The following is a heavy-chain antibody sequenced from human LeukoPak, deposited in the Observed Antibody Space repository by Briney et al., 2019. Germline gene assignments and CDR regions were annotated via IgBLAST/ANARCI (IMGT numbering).Heavy chain of an antibody. V-gene: IGHV3-23*01. CDR1: GFIFVSYA. Sequence: GSLRLSCSASGFIFVSYAMSWVRQAPGKGLDWVSGVSGSGGSTYYADSVKGRFTITRDNSKNTLYLQMNSLRGEDTAVYHCAKEVGYCTSSNCYSWFDPWGQGTQVTVSS. J-gene: IGHJ5*02. D-gene: IGHD2-2*02. CDR3: AKEVGYCTSSNCYSWFDP. CDR2: VSGSGGST.